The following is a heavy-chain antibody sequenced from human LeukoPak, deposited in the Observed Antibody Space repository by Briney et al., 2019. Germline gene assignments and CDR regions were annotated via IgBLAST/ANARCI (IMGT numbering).Heavy chain of an antibody. V-gene: IGHV3-23*01. J-gene: IGHJ4*02. D-gene: IGHD7-27*01. Sequence: GGSLRLSCALSGLNFSTYAMMWVRQTPGKGLEWVSTIGQIDNTYYADSVKARFPISRDTSKNTLYLQMNSLRGEDRAIYFVAKYSRTGDPFDYWGQGTLVAVSS. CDR1: GLNFSTYA. CDR2: IGQIDNT. CDR3: AKYSRTGDPFDY.